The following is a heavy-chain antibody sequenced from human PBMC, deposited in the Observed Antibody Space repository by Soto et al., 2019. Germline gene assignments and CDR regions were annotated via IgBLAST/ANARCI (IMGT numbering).Heavy chain of an antibody. CDR3: SKDCYGSGTDYFYGMDV. CDR1: GFSFSSYA. D-gene: IGHD3-10*01. J-gene: IGHJ6*02. CDR2: MTAGGGST. Sequence: GGSLRLSCAASGFSFSSYAMSWVRQAPGKGPEWISSMTAGGGSTYHADSVKGRFTISRDNSKNMLYLQMNSLRADDTAVYYCSKDCYGSGTDYFYGMDVRGQGTTVTVSS. V-gene: IGHV3-23*01.